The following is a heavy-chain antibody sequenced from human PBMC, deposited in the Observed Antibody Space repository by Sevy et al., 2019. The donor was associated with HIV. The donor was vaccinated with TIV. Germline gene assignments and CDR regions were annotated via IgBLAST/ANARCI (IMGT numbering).Heavy chain of an antibody. J-gene: IGHJ4*02. CDR3: ARVECTKPHDY. Sequence: GGSLRLSCAASGFTFSKYSMSWVRQPPGKGLEWVSTLSFGCGEINHADSVKGRFTISRDNSKNSLYLQMNNLRAEDTAVYYCARVECTKPHDYWGQGTLVTVSS. CDR2: LSFGCGEI. V-gene: IGHV3-23*01. CDR1: GFTFSKYS. D-gene: IGHD2-8*01.